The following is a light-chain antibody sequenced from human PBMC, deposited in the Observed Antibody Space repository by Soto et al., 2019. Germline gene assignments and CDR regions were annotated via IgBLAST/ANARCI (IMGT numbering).Light chain of an antibody. J-gene: IGLJ3*02. V-gene: IGLV1-51*01. Sequence: QSVLTQPPSVSAAPGRKVTISCSGSSSNIGNNYVSWYQQFPGTAPQLLIYDNNKRPSGIPDRFSGSKSCTSATLGITGLQTGDEADYYCGTWDSSLSAWVFGGGTKVTVL. CDR1: SSNIGNNY. CDR2: DNN. CDR3: GTWDSSLSAWV.